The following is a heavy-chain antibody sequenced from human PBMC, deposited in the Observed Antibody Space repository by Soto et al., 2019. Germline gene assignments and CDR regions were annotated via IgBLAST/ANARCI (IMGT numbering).Heavy chain of an antibody. CDR2: ITPSGGST. Sequence: QVQLVQSGAEVKKPGASVKVSCKASGYTFTSYYMHWVRQAPGQGLEWMGIITPSGGSTGYAQKCQGRVTMTRDTSTSTVYLELSSLRSEDTAVYYCAKGGYDFWSGYFVPDWFDPWGQGTLVTVSS. CDR1: GYTFTSYY. CDR3: AKGGYDFWSGYFVPDWFDP. D-gene: IGHD3-3*01. J-gene: IGHJ5*02. V-gene: IGHV1-46*03.